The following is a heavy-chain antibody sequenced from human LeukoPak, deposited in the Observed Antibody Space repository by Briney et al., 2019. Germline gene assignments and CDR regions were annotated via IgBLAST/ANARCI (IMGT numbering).Heavy chain of an antibody. J-gene: IGHJ4*02. Sequence: GGSLRLSCAAPGFTFSDYYMSWVRQAPGKGLEWVSVICANDGNTYYADAVKGRFTISRDNSKDTLYLQMDSLRAEDTAVYYCAKGSGSSCYSPCDYWGQGILVTVSS. V-gene: IGHV3-23*01. CDR1: GFTFSDYY. D-gene: IGHD2-15*01. CDR3: AKGSGSSCYSPCDY. CDR2: ICANDGNT.